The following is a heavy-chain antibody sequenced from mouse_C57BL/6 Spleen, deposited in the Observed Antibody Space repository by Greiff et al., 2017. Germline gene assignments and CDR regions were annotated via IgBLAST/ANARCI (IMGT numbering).Heavy chain of an antibody. J-gene: IGHJ2*01. CDR1: GYAFSSYW. Sequence: VMLVESGAELVKPGASVKISCKASGYAFSSYWMNWVKQRPGKGLEWVGQIYPGDGDTNYNGKFKGKATLTADKSSSTAYMQLSSLTSEDSAVYFCARSHYYGSSYDFDYWGQGTTLTVSS. D-gene: IGHD1-1*01. V-gene: IGHV1-80*01. CDR2: IYPGDGDT. CDR3: ARSHYYGSSYDFDY.